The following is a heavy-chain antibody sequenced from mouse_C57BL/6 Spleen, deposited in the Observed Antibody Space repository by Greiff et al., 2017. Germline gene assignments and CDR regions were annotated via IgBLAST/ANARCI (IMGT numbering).Heavy chain of an antibody. V-gene: IGHV3-6*01. CDR2: ISYDGSN. CDR3: ARGNPGYFDV. J-gene: IGHJ1*03. Sequence: EVQLVESGPGLVKPSQSLSLTCSVTGYSITSGYYWNWIRQFPGNKLEWMGYISYDGSNNYNPSLKNRISITRDTSKNQFFLKLNSVTTEDTATYYCARGNPGYFDVWGTGTTVTVSS. D-gene: IGHD2-1*01. CDR1: GYSITSGYY.